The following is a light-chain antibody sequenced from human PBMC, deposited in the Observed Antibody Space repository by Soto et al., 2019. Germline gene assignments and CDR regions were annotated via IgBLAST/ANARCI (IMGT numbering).Light chain of an antibody. CDR1: SSDVGSYNL. J-gene: IGLJ3*02. CDR3: CSYAGGGTVV. Sequence: QSVLTQPASVSGSPGQSITISCTATSSDVGSYNLVSWYQQHPGKAPKVLIYEDSKRPSGVSNRFSGSKSGNTASLTISGLQAEDEADYSCCSYAGGGTVVFGGGTKVTVL. CDR2: EDS. V-gene: IGLV2-23*01.